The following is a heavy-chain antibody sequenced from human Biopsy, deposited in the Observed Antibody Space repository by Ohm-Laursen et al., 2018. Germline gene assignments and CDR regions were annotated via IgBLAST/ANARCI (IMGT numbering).Heavy chain of an antibody. J-gene: IGHJ4*02. CDR2: ISNSGNT. Sequence: GTLSLTCSVSGDSINSSYWSWIRQPPGKGLEWIGFISNSGNTNYNPSLKSRVTISVDTSKNQISLKLGSVTVADTAVFYCARRGSGGRSFDYWGQGSLVTVSS. V-gene: IGHV4-59*08. CDR1: GDSINSSY. CDR3: ARRGSGGRSFDY. D-gene: IGHD2-15*01.